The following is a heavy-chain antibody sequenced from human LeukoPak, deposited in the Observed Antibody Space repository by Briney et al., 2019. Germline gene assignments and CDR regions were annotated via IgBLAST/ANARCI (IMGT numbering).Heavy chain of an antibody. Sequence: GGSLRLSCAASGFTFSSFAMSWVRQAPGKGLAWVSSIGGTGGSTHYADSVKGRFTISRDRSKNTLYLQMNSLRAEDTAIYYCAKNREIVTTTPIDYWGQGTLVSVSS. V-gene: IGHV3-23*01. CDR2: IGGTGGST. D-gene: IGHD5-12*01. CDR1: GFTFSSFA. CDR3: AKNREIVTTTPIDY. J-gene: IGHJ4*02.